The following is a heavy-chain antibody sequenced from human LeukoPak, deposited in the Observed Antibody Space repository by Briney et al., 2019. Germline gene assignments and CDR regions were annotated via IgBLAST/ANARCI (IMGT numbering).Heavy chain of an antibody. CDR1: GFTFSGSA. J-gene: IGHJ4*02. CDR3: TKLVPGSGSSDY. CDR2: IRSKANSYAT. V-gene: IGHV3-73*01. Sequence: PGGSLKLSCAASGFTFSGSAMHWVRQASGKGLEWVGRIRSKANSYATAYAASVKGRFTISRDNAKNSLYLQMNSLRAEDTAVYYCTKLVPGSGSSDYWGQGTLVTVSS. D-gene: IGHD3-10*01.